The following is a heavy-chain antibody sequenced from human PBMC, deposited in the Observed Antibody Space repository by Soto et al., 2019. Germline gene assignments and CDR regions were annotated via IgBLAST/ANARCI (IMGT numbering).Heavy chain of an antibody. CDR1: GYTFTSYY. J-gene: IGHJ6*02. Sequence: GASVKVSCKASGYTFTSYYMHWVRQAPGQGLEWMGIINPSGGSTSYAQKFQGRVTMTRDTSTSTVYMELSSLRSEDTAVYYCARDLWFSGGNPYYYYGMDVWGQGTTVTVSS. V-gene: IGHV1-46*01. D-gene: IGHD2-15*01. CDR2: INPSGGST. CDR3: ARDLWFSGGNPYYYYGMDV.